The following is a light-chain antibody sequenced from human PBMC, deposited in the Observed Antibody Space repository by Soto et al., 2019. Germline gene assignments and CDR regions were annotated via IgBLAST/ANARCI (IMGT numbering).Light chain of an antibody. Sequence: EIVMTQSPATLSVSPGERATLSCRASQSVSSGLAWYQQKPDQAPRLLIHGASTRATGIPARFSGSGSGTEFTLTIGSLQSEDFAVYYCQQYNNWPLSFGQGTKV. V-gene: IGKV3D-15*01. CDR1: QSVSSG. CDR3: QQYNNWPLS. CDR2: GAS. J-gene: IGKJ1*01.